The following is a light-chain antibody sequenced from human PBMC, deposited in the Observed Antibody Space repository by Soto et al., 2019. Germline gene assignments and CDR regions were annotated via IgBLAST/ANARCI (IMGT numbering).Light chain of an antibody. CDR3: GQFVSSPPRT. CDR1: QSVSSAF. J-gene: IGKJ1*01. CDR2: GVS. Sequence: EIVLTQSPGTLSLSPGEKATLSCRASQSVSSAFLAWYQQKPGQAPRLLIYGVSNRATGIPDRFSGSGSGTDFILTISRLEPEDFALYYCGQFVSSPPRTFGQETKVEIK. V-gene: IGKV3-20*01.